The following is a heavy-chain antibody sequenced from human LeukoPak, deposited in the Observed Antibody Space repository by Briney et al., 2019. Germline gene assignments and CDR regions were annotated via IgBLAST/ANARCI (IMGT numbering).Heavy chain of an antibody. V-gene: IGHV1-18*01. J-gene: IGHJ3*02. Sequence: ASVRVSCKASGYTFNNYGISWVRQAPGQGLEWMGWISAYNGHTKYAQKVQGGVTMTRDTSTSTAYMELRSLRSDDTAVYYCARDGHRRYHYDSSGREDAFDIWGQGTMVTVSS. CDR2: ISAYNGHT. CDR3: ARDGHRRYHYDSSGREDAFDI. D-gene: IGHD3-22*01. CDR1: GYTFNNYG.